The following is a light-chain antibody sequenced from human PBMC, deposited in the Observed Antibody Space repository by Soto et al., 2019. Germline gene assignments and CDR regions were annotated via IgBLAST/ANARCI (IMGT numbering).Light chain of an antibody. CDR2: SNN. Sequence: QSVLTQPPSASGTPGQRATISCCGSNSNIGSNTVNWYQQLPGTAPKLLIYSNNQRPSGVPDRFSGSKSGTSASLAISGLQSEDEADYYCAAWDDSLNGPYVFGTGTKVTVL. V-gene: IGLV1-44*01. J-gene: IGLJ1*01. CDR1: NSNIGSNT. CDR3: AAWDDSLNGPYV.